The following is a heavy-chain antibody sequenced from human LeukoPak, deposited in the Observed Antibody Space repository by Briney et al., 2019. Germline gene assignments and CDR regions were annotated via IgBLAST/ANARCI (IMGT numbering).Heavy chain of an antibody. Sequence: GASVKVSCKASGGTFSSYTISWVRQAPGKGLEWMGRIIPILGIANYAQKFQGRVTITSDKSTSTAYMELSSLRSEDTAVYYCARGKSGSLPYWGQGTLVTVSS. CDR3: ARGKSGSLPY. V-gene: IGHV1-69*02. J-gene: IGHJ4*02. CDR2: IIPILGIA. CDR1: GGTFSSYT. D-gene: IGHD1-26*01.